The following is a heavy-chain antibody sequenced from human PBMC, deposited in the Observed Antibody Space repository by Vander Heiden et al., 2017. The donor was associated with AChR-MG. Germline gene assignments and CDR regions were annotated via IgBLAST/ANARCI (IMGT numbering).Heavy chain of an antibody. CDR3: AMGSTEKYSSSSVDY. Sequence: EVQLVESGGGLVQPGRSLRLSCAASGFTFDDYAMHWVRKAPGKGLEWVSGISWNSGSIGYADSVKGRFTISRDNAKNSLYLQMNSLRAEDTALYYCAMGSTEKYSSSSVDYWGQGTLVTVSS. D-gene: IGHD6-6*01. CDR2: ISWNSGSI. CDR1: GFTFDDYA. J-gene: IGHJ4*02. V-gene: IGHV3-9*01.